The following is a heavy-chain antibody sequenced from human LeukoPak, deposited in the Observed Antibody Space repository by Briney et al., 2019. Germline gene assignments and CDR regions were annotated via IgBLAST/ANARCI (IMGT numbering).Heavy chain of an antibody. D-gene: IGHD6-19*01. V-gene: IGHV3-33*01. CDR2: IWYDGSNK. CDR1: GFTFSSYG. CDR3: ARDMEAVAGTVDY. Sequence: GGSLRLSCAASGFTFSSYGMHWVRQAPGKGLEWVAVIWYDGSNKYYADSVEGRFTISRDNSKNTLYLQMNSLRAEDTAVYYCARDMEAVAGTVDYWGQGTLVTVSS. J-gene: IGHJ4*02.